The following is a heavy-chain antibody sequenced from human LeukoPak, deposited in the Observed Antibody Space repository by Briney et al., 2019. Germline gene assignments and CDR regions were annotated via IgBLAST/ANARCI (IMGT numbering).Heavy chain of an antibody. Sequence: SETLSLTCTVSGGSISSGGYYWSWIRQHPGKGLEWIGYIYYSGSTYYNPSLKSRVTISVDTSKNQFSLKLSSVTAADTAVYYCARGRGTDYYDSSHRGFDPWGQGTLVTVSS. CDR3: ARGRGTDYYDSSHRGFDP. D-gene: IGHD3-22*01. V-gene: IGHV4-31*03. CDR2: IYYSGST. CDR1: GGSISSGGYY. J-gene: IGHJ5*02.